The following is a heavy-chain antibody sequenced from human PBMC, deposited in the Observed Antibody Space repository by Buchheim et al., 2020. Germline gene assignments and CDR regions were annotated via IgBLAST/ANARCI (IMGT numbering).Heavy chain of an antibody. CDR2: INHSGST. CDR3: ARGSSNPYGMDV. V-gene: IGHV4-34*01. J-gene: IGHJ6*02. Sequence: QVQLQQWGAGLLKPSETLSLTCAVYGGSFSGYYWSWIRQPPGKGLEWIGEINHSGSTNYNPSLKSRVTISVDTSKNQFTLKLSSVTAADTAVYYCARGSSNPYGMDVWGQGTT. D-gene: IGHD1-14*01. CDR1: GGSFSGYY.